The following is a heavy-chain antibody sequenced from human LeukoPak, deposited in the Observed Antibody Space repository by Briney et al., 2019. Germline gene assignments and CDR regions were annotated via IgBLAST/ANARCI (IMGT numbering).Heavy chain of an antibody. CDR1: GFTFSSYG. Sequence: GGSLRLSCAASGFTFSSYGISWVRQAPGQGLEWMGWISPYNGNTNNAQKLQGRVTMTTDTSTSTAYMELRSLRSDDTAVYYCARSGGSSGSAAFDIWGQGTMVTVSS. D-gene: IGHD3-22*01. V-gene: IGHV1-18*01. CDR3: ARSGGSSGSAAFDI. J-gene: IGHJ3*02. CDR2: ISPYNGNT.